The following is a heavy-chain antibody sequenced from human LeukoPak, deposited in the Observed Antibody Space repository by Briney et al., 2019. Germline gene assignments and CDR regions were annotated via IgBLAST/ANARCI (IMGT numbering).Heavy chain of an antibody. CDR2: IIPILGIA. J-gene: IGHJ4*02. CDR3: ARGLYDYVWGSYRHFDY. Sequence: SVKVSCKASGGTFSSYAISWVRQAPGQGLEWMGRIIPILGIANYAQKFQGRVTITADKSTSTAYMELSSLRSEGTAVYYCARGLYDYVWGSYRHFDYWGQGTLVTVSS. D-gene: IGHD3-16*02. V-gene: IGHV1-69*04. CDR1: GGTFSSYA.